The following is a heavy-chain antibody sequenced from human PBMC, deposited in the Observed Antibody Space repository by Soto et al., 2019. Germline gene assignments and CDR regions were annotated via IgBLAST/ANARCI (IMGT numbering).Heavy chain of an antibody. D-gene: IGHD3-3*01. CDR3: AKAFAIFRVVHLPPSLYLGV. V-gene: IGHV3-23*01. CDR1: GFTFSSYD. J-gene: IGHJ6*02. CDR2: FNFCGLIT. Sequence: GGSLRLSCAASGFTFSSYDMSWVRQAPGKGLEWGSSFNFCGLITYYADSMKDPFTFSRDNSNITLYLQMISLRAEDTAVYYCAKAFAIFRVVHLPPSLYLGVWVQGTTVTVSS.